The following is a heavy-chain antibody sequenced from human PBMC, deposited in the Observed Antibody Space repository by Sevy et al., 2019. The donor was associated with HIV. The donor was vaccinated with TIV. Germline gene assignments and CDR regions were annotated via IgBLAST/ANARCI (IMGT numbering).Heavy chain of an antibody. J-gene: IGHJ6*02. D-gene: IGHD7-27*01. V-gene: IGHV3-43D*03. CDR3: AKARTGGYYYGMDV. Sequence: GGSLRLSCAASGFTFDDYAMHWVRQAPGKGLEWVSLLSWDGGSTYYADSVKGRFTISRDNSKNSLYLQMNSLRAEDTALYYCAKARTGGYYYGMDVWGQGTTVTVSS. CDR1: GFTFDDYA. CDR2: LSWDGGST.